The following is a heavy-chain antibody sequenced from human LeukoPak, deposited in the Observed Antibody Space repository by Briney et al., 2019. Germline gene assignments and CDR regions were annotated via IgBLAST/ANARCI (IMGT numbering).Heavy chain of an antibody. V-gene: IGHV1-2*02. D-gene: IGHD1-26*01. CDR2: INSNSGYT. CDR1: GYTFTAYY. J-gene: IGHJ4*02. CDR3: VRVSLSPPLPIDY. Sequence: ASVKVSCKASGYTFTAYYLHWVRQAPGQGLEWMGGINSNSGYTNSAQKFQGGVTLTRDTSITPAYMEMSSLSSDDTAVYYCVRVSLSPPLPIDYWGQGTLVTVSS.